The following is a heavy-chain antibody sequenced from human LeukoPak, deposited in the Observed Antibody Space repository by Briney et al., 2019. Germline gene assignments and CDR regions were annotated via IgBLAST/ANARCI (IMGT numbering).Heavy chain of an antibody. CDR1: GYTFTAYA. V-gene: IGHV1-69*06. CDR2: IIPIFGTA. Sequence: SVKVSCKASGYTFTAYAMHWVRQAPGQGLEWMGGIIPIFGTANYAQKFQGRVTITADKSTSTAYMELSSLRSEDTAVYYCARSHRPYYYDSSGYYYFDYWGQGTLVTVSS. D-gene: IGHD3-22*01. CDR3: ARSHRPYYYDSSGYYYFDY. J-gene: IGHJ4*02.